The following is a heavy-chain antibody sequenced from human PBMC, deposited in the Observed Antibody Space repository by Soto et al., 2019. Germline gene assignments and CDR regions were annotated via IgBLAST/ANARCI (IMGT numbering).Heavy chain of an antibody. J-gene: IGHJ4*02. CDR3: ARIQYSTTWLHFDY. CDR2: INAGNGDT. Sequence: QVQLVQSGAEVKKPGASVKISCKASGYSFTIFAMHWVRQAPGQRLEWMGWINAGNGDTKFSQKFQGRVTITRDTSARTVYMELSGLRSEDTAVYYCARIQYSTTWLHFDYWGQGTLVTVSS. CDR1: GYSFTIFA. D-gene: IGHD6-13*01. V-gene: IGHV1-3*01.